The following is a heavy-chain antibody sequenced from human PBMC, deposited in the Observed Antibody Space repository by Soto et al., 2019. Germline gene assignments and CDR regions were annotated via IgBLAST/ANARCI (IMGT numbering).Heavy chain of an antibody. CDR2: IKQDGSEE. D-gene: IGHD3-22*01. V-gene: IGHV3-7*01. CDR1: GFTIGDYW. J-gene: IGHJ4*02. Sequence: GGSLRLSCAASGFTIGDYWMSWVRQAPGKGLEWVANIKQDGSEEYYVDSVKGRFTISRDSAKNSLYLQMNSLRGEDTAVYYCARTIVVVVPDNFDHWGQGTLVTVSS. CDR3: ARTIVVVVPDNFDH.